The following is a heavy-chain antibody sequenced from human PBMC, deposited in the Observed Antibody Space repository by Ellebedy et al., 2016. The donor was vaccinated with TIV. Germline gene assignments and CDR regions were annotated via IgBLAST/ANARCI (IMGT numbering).Heavy chain of an antibody. CDR2: IIPIFGTA. CDR1: GGTFSSYA. CDR3: AREVPITIFGVAMGYYFDY. J-gene: IGHJ4*02. D-gene: IGHD3-3*01. V-gene: IGHV1-69*13. Sequence: SVKVSCXASGGTFSSYAISWVRQAPGQGLEWMGGIIPIFGTANYAQKFQGRVTITADESTSTAYMELSSLRSEDTAVYYCAREVPITIFGVAMGYYFDYWGQGTLVTVSS.